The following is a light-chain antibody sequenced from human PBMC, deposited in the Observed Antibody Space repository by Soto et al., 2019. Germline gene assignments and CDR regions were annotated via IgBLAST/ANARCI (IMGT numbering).Light chain of an antibody. CDR1: SGHSSNI. V-gene: IGLV4-60*02. CDR2: IEGTGSY. J-gene: IGLJ1*01. CDR3: ETWDSNTRV. Sequence: QAVVTQSSSASASLGSSVKLTCTLNSGHSSNIIAWHQQQPGKAPRYLMKIEGTGSYNKGSGVPDRFSGSSSGADRYVTISNLQFEDEADYYCETWDSNTRVFGTGTKLTVL.